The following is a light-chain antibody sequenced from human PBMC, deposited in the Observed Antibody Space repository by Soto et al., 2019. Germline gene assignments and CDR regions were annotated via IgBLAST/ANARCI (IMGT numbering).Light chain of an antibody. CDR2: GVS. CDR1: QSVSRNY. V-gene: IGKV3-20*01. CDR3: QRYGDLPIT. J-gene: IGKJ5*01. Sequence: EIVLTQSPDTLSLSPGEGATLSCRASQSVSRNYFAWHQQKPGQAPRLLISGVSSRAIGISDRFSGSGSGTDLTLTIRRLEPEDSAVCYCQRYGDLPITFGRGERRVI.